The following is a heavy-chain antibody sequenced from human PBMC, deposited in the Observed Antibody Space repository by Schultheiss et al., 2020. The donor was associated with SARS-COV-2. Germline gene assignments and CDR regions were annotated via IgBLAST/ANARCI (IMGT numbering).Heavy chain of an antibody. CDR3: ARAVGCSSTSCPSYYYYYMDV. D-gene: IGHD2-2*01. CDR1: GGSISSYY. V-gene: IGHV4-34*01. Sequence: SETLSLTCTVSGGSISSYYWSWIRQPPGKGLELIGEINHSGSTNYNPSLKSRVTISVDTSKNQFSLKLSSVTAADTAVYYCARAVGCSSTSCPSYYYYYMDVWGKGTTVTVSS. J-gene: IGHJ6*03. CDR2: INHSGST.